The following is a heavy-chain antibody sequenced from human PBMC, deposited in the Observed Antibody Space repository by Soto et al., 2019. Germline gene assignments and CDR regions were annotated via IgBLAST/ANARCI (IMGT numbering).Heavy chain of an antibody. J-gene: IGHJ2*01. CDR2: IKSKTVGGTT. CDR3: TKGWKRGMNSGF. V-gene: IGHV3-15*01. D-gene: IGHD3-22*01. CDR1: GFTFSNAW. Sequence: EVQLVESGGGLVKPGGSLRLSCAASGFTFSNAWMSWVRQAPGKGLEWVGRIKSKTVGGTTDYAAPVKGRFTISRADSENSLYLQMNSLKTEERDVYYCTKGWKRGMNSGFWGRGTLVTVSS.